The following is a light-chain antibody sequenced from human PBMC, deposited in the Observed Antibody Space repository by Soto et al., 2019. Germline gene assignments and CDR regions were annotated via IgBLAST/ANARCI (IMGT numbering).Light chain of an antibody. J-gene: IGKJ4*01. CDR3: QQSSSTPQT. Sequence: IRMTQSPSSFSASTGDRVTITCRASQGISSYLSWYQQKPGKAPKLLINVASTLQSGVPSRFSGSGSGTDFTLAISSLQPEDFATYYCQQSSSTPQTFGGGTKVDIK. CDR1: QGISSY. V-gene: IGKV1-39*01. CDR2: VAS.